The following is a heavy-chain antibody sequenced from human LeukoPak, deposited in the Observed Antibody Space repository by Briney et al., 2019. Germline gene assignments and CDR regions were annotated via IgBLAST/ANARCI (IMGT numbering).Heavy chain of an antibody. CDR1: GGSISSYY. CDR2: IYYTGST. Sequence: PSETLSLTCTVSGGSISSYYWSWIRQPPGKGLEWIGSIYYTGSTYNSPSLKSRVTISVDTSKNQFSLKLSSVTAADTAFYYCARSSTLYGHFDYWGQGTLVTVSS. V-gene: IGHV4-39*07. J-gene: IGHJ4*02. D-gene: IGHD3-10*01. CDR3: ARSSTLYGHFDY.